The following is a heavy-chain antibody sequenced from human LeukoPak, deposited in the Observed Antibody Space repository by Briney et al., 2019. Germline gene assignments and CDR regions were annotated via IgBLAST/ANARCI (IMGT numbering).Heavy chain of an antibody. J-gene: IGHJ2*01. Sequence: PSQTLSPTRPVFGGSFSRGGFPRGWIPQPPGEGLEWIGYIYHTGATYYNPSLKSRVTISVDKSKNLLSLNLTSVTAADTAVYYCARSSTADFDLWGRGTLVTVSS. CDR1: GGSFSRGGFP. CDR2: IYHTGAT. CDR3: ARSSTADFDL. D-gene: IGHD2-2*01. V-gene: IGHV4-30-2*01.